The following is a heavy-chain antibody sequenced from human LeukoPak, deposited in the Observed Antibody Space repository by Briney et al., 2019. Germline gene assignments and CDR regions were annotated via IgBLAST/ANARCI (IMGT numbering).Heavy chain of an antibody. D-gene: IGHD2-8*01. CDR1: GGSISSYY. CDR2: IYYSGST. CDR3: ARRTPRMVGVWFDP. V-gene: IGHV4-59*12. Sequence: SETLSLTCTVSGGSISSYYWSWIRQPPGKGLEWIGYIYYSGSTNYNPSLKSRVTISVDTSKNQFSLKLSSVTAADTAVYYCARRTPRMVGVWFDPWGQGTLVTVSS. J-gene: IGHJ5*02.